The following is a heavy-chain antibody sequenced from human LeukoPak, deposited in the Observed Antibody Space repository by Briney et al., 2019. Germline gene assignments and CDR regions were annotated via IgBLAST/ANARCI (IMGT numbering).Heavy chain of an antibody. V-gene: IGHV3-7*01. CDR2: IKQDGSEK. J-gene: IGHJ4*02. CDR1: GFTFSSYW. CDR3: ARDTGCSGGTCYSFYDY. D-gene: IGHD2-15*01. Sequence: GESLKISCAASGFTFSSYWMTWVRQAPGKGLEWVANIKQDGSEKYHVDSVKGRFTISRDNAKNSLYLQMNSLRAEDTAVYYCARDTGCSGGTCYSFYDYWGQGTLVTVSS.